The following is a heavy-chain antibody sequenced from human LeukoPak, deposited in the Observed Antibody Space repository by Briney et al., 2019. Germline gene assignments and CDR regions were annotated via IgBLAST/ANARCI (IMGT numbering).Heavy chain of an antibody. CDR3: ATSGPKYGDPVIDY. CDR2: IYYSGST. J-gene: IGHJ4*02. D-gene: IGHD4-17*01. Sequence: SETLSLTCAVSGYSISSSNWWGWIRQPPGKGLEWIGYIYYSGSTYYNPSLKSRVTMSVDTSKNQFSLKLSSVTAVDTAVYYCATSGPKYGDPVIDYWGQGTLVTASS. CDR1: GYSISSSNW. V-gene: IGHV4-28*01.